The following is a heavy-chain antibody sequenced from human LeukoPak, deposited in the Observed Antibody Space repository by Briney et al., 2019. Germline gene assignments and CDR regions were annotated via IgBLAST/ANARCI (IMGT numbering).Heavy chain of an antibody. J-gene: IGHJ3*02. CDR1: GGSISGSDYY. CDR2: IYYSGTT. Sequence: SETLSLTCTVSGGSISGSDYYWSWIRQLPGKGLEWIGYIYYSGTTYYNPSLQSRVAILVDTSKNQFSLKLSSVTAADTAVYYCARDATVVTPHQAFDIWGQGTMVTVSS. CDR3: ARDATVVTPHQAFDI. D-gene: IGHD4-23*01. V-gene: IGHV4-30-4*01.